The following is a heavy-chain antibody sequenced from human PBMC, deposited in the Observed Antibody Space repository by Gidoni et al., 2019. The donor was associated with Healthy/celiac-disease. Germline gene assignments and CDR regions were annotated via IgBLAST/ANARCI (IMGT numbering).Heavy chain of an antibody. CDR3: ARASTRQYDFWSGYSYYFDY. D-gene: IGHD3-3*01. CDR1: GGTFSSYA. CDR2: IIPIFGTA. J-gene: IGHJ4*02. V-gene: IGHV1-69*01. Sequence: QVQLVQSGAEVKKPGSSLKVSCKASGGTFSSYAISWVRQAPGQGLEWMGGIIPIFGTANYAQKFQGRVTITADESTSTAYMELSSLRSEDTAVYYCARASTRQYDFWSGYSYYFDYWGQGTLVTVSS.